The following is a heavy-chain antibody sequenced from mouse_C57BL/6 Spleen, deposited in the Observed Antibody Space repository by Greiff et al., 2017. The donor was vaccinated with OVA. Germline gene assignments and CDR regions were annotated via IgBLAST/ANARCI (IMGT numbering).Heavy chain of an antibody. J-gene: IGHJ4*01. D-gene: IGHD4-1*01. CDR2: IYPGDGDT. CDR3: ARSGSKAMDY. V-gene: IGHV1-82*01. Sequence: QVQLQQSGPELVKPGASVKISCKASGYAFSSSWMNWVKQRPGKGLEWIGRIYPGDGDTNYNGKFKGKATLTADKSSSTAYMQRSSLTSEDSAVYFCARSGSKAMDYWGQGTSVTVSS. CDR1: GYAFSSSW.